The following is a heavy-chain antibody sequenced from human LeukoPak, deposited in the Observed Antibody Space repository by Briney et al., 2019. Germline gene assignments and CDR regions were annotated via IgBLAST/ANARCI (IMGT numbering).Heavy chain of an antibody. CDR3: ARVATVVTWWGHYYYYYYMDV. Sequence: GGSLRLSCAASGFTFSSYWMSWVRQAPGKGLEWVANIKQDGSEKYYVDSVKGRFTISRDNAKNSLYLQMNSLRAEDTAVYYCARVATVVTWWGHYYYYYYMDVWGKGTTVTVSS. CDR2: IKQDGSEK. CDR1: GFTFSSYW. J-gene: IGHJ6*03. D-gene: IGHD4-23*01. V-gene: IGHV3-7*01.